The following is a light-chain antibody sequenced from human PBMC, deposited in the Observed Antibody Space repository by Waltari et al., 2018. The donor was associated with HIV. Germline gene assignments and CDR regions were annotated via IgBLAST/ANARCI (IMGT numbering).Light chain of an antibody. CDR3: QQYNNWPLT. J-gene: IGKJ4*01. CDR2: AAS. CDR1: QSIINN. V-gene: IGKV3-15*01. Sequence: EIVMTQSPATLSVSPGERATLSCRASQSIINNLAWYPHKPGQAPRLLISAASTRATGFPARFSGSGWGTEFALTISRLQSEDSAVYYCQQYNNWPLTFGGGTK.